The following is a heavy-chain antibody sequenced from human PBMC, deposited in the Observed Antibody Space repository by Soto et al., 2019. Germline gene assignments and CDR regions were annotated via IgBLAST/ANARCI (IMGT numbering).Heavy chain of an antibody. CDR1: GGSISSGDYY. CDR3: ASLMETTPFPLDHFPY. Sequence: SETLSLTCTVSGGSISSGDYYWSWIRQPPGKGLEWIGYIYYSGSTYYNPSLKSRVTISVDTSKNQFSLKLSSVTAADTAVYYCASLMETTPFPLDHFPYRARGTSDPVSA. V-gene: IGHV4-30-4*01. D-gene: IGHD4-17*01. J-gene: IGHJ4*02. CDR2: IYYSGST.